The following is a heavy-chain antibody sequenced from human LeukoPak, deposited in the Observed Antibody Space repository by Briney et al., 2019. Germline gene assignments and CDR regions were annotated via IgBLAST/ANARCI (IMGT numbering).Heavy chain of an antibody. Sequence: ASVKVSCKASGHTFTSYDINWVRQATGQGLEWMGWVNPNSGNTGYAQKFQGRVTITRNTSISTAYMELSSLRSEDTAVYYCARGGDYYDSSGFDYWGQGTLVTVSS. CDR3: ARGGDYYDSSGFDY. J-gene: IGHJ4*02. CDR2: VNPNSGNT. D-gene: IGHD3-22*01. V-gene: IGHV1-8*03. CDR1: GHTFTSYD.